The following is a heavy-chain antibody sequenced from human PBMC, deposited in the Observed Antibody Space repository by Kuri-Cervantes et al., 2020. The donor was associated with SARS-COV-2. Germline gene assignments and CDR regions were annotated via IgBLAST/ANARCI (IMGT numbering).Heavy chain of an antibody. D-gene: IGHD6-13*01. CDR3: AKDLPGPSAADVY. CDR2: IRYDGSNK. Sequence: GESLKISCAASGFTVSSNYMSWVRQAPGKGLEWVAFIRYDGSNKYYADSVKGRFTISRDNSKNTLYLQMNSLRAEDTAVYYCAKDLPGPSAADVYWGQGTLVTVSS. CDR1: GFTVSSNY. V-gene: IGHV3-30*02. J-gene: IGHJ4*02.